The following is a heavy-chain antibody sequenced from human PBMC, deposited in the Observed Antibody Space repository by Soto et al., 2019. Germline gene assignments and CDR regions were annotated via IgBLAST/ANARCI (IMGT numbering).Heavy chain of an antibody. Sequence: GESLKISCKTFGYNFSTYWIGWVRQMPGKGLEWMGIIHPPDSDTRYSPSFQGRFTISRDISKNTLYMQMNSLRAEDTAVYYCAKATGDLGHPFDYWGQGTLVTVSS. J-gene: IGHJ4*02. CDR3: AKATGDLGHPFDY. D-gene: IGHD4-17*01. CDR2: IHPPDSDT. V-gene: IGHV5-51*01. CDR1: GYNFSTYW.